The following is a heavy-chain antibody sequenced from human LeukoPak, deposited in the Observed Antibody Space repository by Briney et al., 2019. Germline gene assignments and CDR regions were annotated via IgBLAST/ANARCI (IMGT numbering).Heavy chain of an antibody. D-gene: IGHD2-2*01. V-gene: IGHV4-39*02. CDR1: GGSISSSSYY. CDR2: IYYSGST. Sequence: SETLSLTCTVSGGSISSSSYYWGWIRQPPGKGLEWIGSIYYSGSTYYNPSLKSRVTISVDTSKNQFSLKLGSVTAADTAVYYCARDIVVVPAANGFDYWGQGTLVTVSS. CDR3: ARDIVVVPAANGFDY. J-gene: IGHJ4*02.